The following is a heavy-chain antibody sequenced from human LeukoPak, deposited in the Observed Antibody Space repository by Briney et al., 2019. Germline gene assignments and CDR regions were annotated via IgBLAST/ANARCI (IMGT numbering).Heavy chain of an antibody. CDR3: AKDLGGGSPSEPTPIDY. V-gene: IGHV4-59*01. CDR1: GGSISSYY. CDR2: IYYSGST. Sequence: PSETLSLTCTVSGGSISSYYWSWIRQPPGKGLEWIGYIYYSGSTNYNPSLKSRVTISVDTSKNQFSLKLSSVTAADTAVYYCAKDLGGGSPSEPTPIDYWGQGTLVTVSS. D-gene: IGHD1-14*01. J-gene: IGHJ4*02.